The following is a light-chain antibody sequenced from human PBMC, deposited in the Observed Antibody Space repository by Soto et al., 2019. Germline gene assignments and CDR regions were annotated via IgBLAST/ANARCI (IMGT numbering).Light chain of an antibody. J-gene: IGKJ1*01. CDR2: AAS. CDR1: QSISSY. CDR3: QHYKMYSPWT. V-gene: IGKV1-39*01. Sequence: DIQMTQSPSSLSASVGDRVTITCRASQSISSYLNWYQQKPGKAPKLLIYAASSLQSGVPSRFSGSGSGTEFTLTISSLQPDDFATYYCQHYKMYSPWTFGQGTKVDI.